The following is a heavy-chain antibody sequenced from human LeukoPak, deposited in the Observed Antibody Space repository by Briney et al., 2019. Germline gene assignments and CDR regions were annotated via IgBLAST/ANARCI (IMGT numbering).Heavy chain of an antibody. D-gene: IGHD6-13*01. CDR3: ARFIAAATYYFDY. J-gene: IGHJ4*02. V-gene: IGHV4-39*01. CDR1: GGSISSSSYY. Sequence: SETLSLTCTVSGGSISSSSYYWGWIRQPPGKGLEWIGSIYYSGSTYYNPSLKSRVTISVGTSKNQFSLKLSSVTAADTAVYYCARFIAAATYYFDYWGQGTLVTVSS. CDR2: IYYSGST.